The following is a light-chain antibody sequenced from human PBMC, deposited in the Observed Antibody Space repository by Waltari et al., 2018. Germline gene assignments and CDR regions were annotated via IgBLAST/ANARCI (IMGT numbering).Light chain of an antibody. Sequence: SCTGSSSNIGAGYDVHWYQHLPGTAPKLLIYGNSNRPSGVPDRFSGSKSGTSASLAITGLQAEDEADYYCQSYDSSLSASPFGGGT. CDR2: GNS. J-gene: IGLJ2*01. V-gene: IGLV1-40*01. CDR3: QSYDSSLSASP. CDR1: SSNIGAGYD.